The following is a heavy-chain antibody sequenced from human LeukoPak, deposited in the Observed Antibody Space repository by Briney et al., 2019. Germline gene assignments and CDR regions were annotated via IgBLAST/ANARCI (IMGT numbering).Heavy chain of an antibody. D-gene: IGHD3-10*01. Sequence: GGSLRLSCAASGFIFSTYGMSWVRQAPGKGLEWVSGISDNDGVTNYADSVKGRFTISRDNSKNTLYLQMNSVRDEDTAVYYCAKRKRSSGRPHWHFDLWGRGTLVTVSS. CDR2: ISDNDGVT. J-gene: IGHJ2*01. V-gene: IGHV3-23*01. CDR1: GFIFSTYG. CDR3: AKRKRSSGRPHWHFDL.